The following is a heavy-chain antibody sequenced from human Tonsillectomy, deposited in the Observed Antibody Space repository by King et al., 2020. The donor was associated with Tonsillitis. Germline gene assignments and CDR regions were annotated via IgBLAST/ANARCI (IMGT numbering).Heavy chain of an antibody. V-gene: IGHV3-74*01. J-gene: IGHJ6*02. Sequence: VQLVESGGGLVQPGGSLRLSCAASGFTFSSNWMHWVRQAPGKGLVWVSRINTDGSSTTYADAVKGRFTISRDNAKNTLYLQMNSLRAEDTAVYYCANVLLWVGEEKINTEKPKYGMDVWGQGTTVTVSS. CDR2: INTDGSST. CDR1: GFTFSSNW. D-gene: IGHD3-10*01. CDR3: ANVLLWVGEEKINTEKPKYGMDV.